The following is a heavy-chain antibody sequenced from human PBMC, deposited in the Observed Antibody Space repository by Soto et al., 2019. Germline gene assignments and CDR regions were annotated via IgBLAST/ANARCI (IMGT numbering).Heavy chain of an antibody. CDR1: GGSFSGYC. CDR3: ARDHHSFYDTSGYYPYFDY. V-gene: IGHV4-34*01. Sequence: SETLSLTCAVYGGSFSGYCWTWIRQAPGKGLEWIGEINHSGGTNYNSSLKSRVTISADTSKNQFSLILNSVTAADTAVYFCARDHHSFYDTSGYYPYFDYWGQGTLVTVSS. CDR2: INHSGGT. D-gene: IGHD3-22*01. J-gene: IGHJ4*02.